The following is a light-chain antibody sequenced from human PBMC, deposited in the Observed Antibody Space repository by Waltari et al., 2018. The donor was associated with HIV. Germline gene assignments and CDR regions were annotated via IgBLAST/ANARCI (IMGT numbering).Light chain of an antibody. V-gene: IGLV3-27*01. CDR1: LRARKY. CDR2: KDD. J-gene: IGLJ2*01. CDR3: YSATDDIQV. Sequence: SSELTQPSSVSASPGQTARITCSGVLRARKYLRWVQHKPGQAPLLIIYKDDVRPAGIPERFSGSSSGTTVTLTIAGAQADDEADYYCYSATDDIQVFGGGTRLSVL.